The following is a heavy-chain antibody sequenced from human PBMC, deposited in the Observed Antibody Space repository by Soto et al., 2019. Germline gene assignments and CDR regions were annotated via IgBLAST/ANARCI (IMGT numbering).Heavy chain of an antibody. V-gene: IGHV3-23*01. D-gene: IGHD1-1*01. Sequence: GGSLKISSASTWFSFLCSAMSWVRQAPGKGLDYVSTIHGDGDYIHYSDSVKGRFTISRDNSKNTLYLQMNSLRAEDAAVYYCAKSVYNWNDGFFDYWGQGT. CDR1: WFSFLCSA. CDR3: AKSVYNWNDGFFDY. CDR2: IHGDGDYI. J-gene: IGHJ4*02.